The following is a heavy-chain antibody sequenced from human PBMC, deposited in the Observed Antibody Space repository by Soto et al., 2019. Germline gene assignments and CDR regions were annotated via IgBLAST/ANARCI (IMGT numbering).Heavy chain of an antibody. CDR1: VSIFRGYG. D-gene: IGHD2-8*01. J-gene: IGHJ4*02. CDR2: IRFDGSNI. CDR3: ARDGVGVTAFWGYLDY. V-gene: IGHV3-33*01. Sequence: QVQLVESGGGVVQPGRSLRLSCAASVSIFRGYGMHWIRQAPGKGLEWVAVIRFDGSNINYADSVIGRFTISRDNSKKTLYLEMNSLRVEDTAVYYCARDGVGVTAFWGYLDYWGQGTVVTV.